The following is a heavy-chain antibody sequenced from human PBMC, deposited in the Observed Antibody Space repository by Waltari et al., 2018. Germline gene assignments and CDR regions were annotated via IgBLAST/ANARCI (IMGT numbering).Heavy chain of an antibody. J-gene: IGHJ4*02. V-gene: IGHV3-30*04. CDR1: GLTFINYA. CDR3: AREFGRSFDF. CDR2: MSYDGKNK. D-gene: IGHD3-10*01. Sequence: QEHLVESGGGVVQPGRSLRLSCSTSGLTFINYAIHWLRQAPGKGLEWVTVMSYDGKNKYYADSVKGRFTISRDNSKSTLFLQMDSLRPDDTAVYYCAREFGRSFDFWGQGTLVTVSS.